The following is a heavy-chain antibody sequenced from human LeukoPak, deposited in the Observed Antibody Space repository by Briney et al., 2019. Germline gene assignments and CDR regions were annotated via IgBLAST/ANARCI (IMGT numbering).Heavy chain of an antibody. CDR2: IYYSGST. V-gene: IGHV4-30-4*01. J-gene: IGHJ3*01. CDR3: ARARGEGYYYDSSGP. CDR1: GGSISSGDYY. Sequence: SETLSLTCTVPGGSISSGDYYWSWIRQPPGKGLEWIGYIYYSGSTYYNPSLKSRVTISVDTSKNQFSLKLSSVTAADTAVYYCARARGEGYYYDSSGPWGQGTMVTVSS. D-gene: IGHD3-22*01.